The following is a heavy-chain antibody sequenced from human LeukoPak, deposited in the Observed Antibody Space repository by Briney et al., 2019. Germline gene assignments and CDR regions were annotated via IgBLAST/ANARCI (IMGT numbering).Heavy chain of an antibody. Sequence: SETLSLTCTVSGGSISSSSYYWGWIRQPPGKGLEWIGSIYYSGSTYYNPSLKSRVTISVDTSKNQFSLKLSSVTAADTAVYYCATLRDLVFDYWGQGTLVTVSS. CDR1: GGSISSSSYY. J-gene: IGHJ4*02. CDR2: IYYSGST. D-gene: IGHD5-12*01. V-gene: IGHV4-39*01. CDR3: ATLRDLVFDY.